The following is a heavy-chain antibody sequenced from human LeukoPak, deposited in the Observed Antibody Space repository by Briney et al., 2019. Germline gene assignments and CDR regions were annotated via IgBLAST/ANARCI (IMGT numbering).Heavy chain of an antibody. CDR1: GFTFNSYW. Sequence: PAGSLRFPGAASGFTFNSYWMHWVRQAPGKGLVWVSRINSDGRATNYAESVKGRFTISRDNAKNTVDFQMNSLRAEDTAVYYCARRDRYDYNSMDVWGQGTTVTVSS. CDR2: INSDGRAT. J-gene: IGHJ6*02. V-gene: IGHV3-74*01. CDR3: ARRDRYDYNSMDV. D-gene: IGHD2-21*02.